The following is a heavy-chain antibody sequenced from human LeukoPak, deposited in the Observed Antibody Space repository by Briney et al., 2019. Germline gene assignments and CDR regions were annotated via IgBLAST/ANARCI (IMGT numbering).Heavy chain of an antibody. Sequence: SGPTLVKPTQPLTLTCTFSGFSLRTSAVGVGWIRQPPGKALEWLALIYWDDDKRYSPSLESRLTITKDTSKNQVVLTMTNMDPVDTATYYCALRREVVVPSTNNWFDPWGQGTLVTVSS. D-gene: IGHD2-15*01. CDR3: ALRREVVVPSTNNWFDP. J-gene: IGHJ5*02. CDR2: IYWDDDK. CDR1: GFSLRTSAVG. V-gene: IGHV2-5*02.